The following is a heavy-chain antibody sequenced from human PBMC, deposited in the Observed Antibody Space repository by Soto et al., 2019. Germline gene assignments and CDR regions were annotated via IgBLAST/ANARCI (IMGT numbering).Heavy chain of an antibody. Sequence: AGGSLRLSCAASGFTFSSYGMHWVRQAPGKGLEWVAVMSPNGNNQYYADSVKGRFTISRDTSKSTLYLQMTSLRPDDTAVYYCATGANFYYDTSRYWGQGTLVTVSS. D-gene: IGHD3-22*01. CDR3: ATGANFYYDTSRY. J-gene: IGHJ4*02. CDR2: MSPNGNNQ. V-gene: IGHV3-30*19. CDR1: GFTFSSYG.